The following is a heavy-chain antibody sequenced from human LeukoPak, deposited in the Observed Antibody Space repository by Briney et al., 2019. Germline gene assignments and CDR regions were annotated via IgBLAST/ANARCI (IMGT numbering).Heavy chain of an antibody. J-gene: IGHJ4*02. V-gene: IGHV4-39*07. Sequence: SETLSLTCTVSGGSISTSSYYWGWIRQPPGKGLEWIGSIYYSGSTYYNPSLKSRVTISVDTSKNQFSLKLSSVTAADTAVYYCARTRFGELSLGYWGQGTLVTVSS. CDR2: IYYSGST. CDR1: GGSISTSSYY. CDR3: ARTRFGELSLGY. D-gene: IGHD3-10*01.